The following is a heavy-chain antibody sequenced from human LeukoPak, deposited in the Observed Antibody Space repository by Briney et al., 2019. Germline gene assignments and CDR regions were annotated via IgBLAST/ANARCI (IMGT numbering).Heavy chain of an antibody. Sequence: SETLSLTCTVSGGSISSSSYYWGWIRQPPGKGLEWIGSIYYSGSTYYNPSLKSRVTISVDTSKNQFSLKLSSVTAADTAVYYCERSYYYDSSGYRIWRWADAFDIWGQGTMVTVSS. CDR1: GGSISSSSYY. J-gene: IGHJ3*02. D-gene: IGHD3-22*01. V-gene: IGHV4-39*01. CDR3: ERSYYYDSSGYRIWRWADAFDI. CDR2: IYYSGST.